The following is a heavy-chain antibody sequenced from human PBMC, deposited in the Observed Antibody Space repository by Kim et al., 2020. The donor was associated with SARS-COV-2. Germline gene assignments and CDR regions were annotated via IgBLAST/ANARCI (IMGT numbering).Heavy chain of an antibody. CDR3: ARDWHSTRDYFDY. CDR1: GFTFSSYG. Sequence: GGSLRLSCAASGFTFSSYGMHWVRQAPGKGLEWVAVIWYDGSNKYYADSVKGRFTISRDNSKNTLYLQMNSLRAEDTAVYYCARDWHSTRDYFDYWGQGTLVTVSS. V-gene: IGHV3-33*01. J-gene: IGHJ4*02. D-gene: IGHD2-2*01. CDR2: IWYDGSNK.